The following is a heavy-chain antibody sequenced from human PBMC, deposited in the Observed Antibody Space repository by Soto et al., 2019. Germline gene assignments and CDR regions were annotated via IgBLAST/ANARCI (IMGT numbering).Heavy chain of an antibody. CDR3: TRYYYASGSSVGALDV. D-gene: IGHD3-10*01. J-gene: IGHJ3*01. CDR1: GFTFSGSA. V-gene: IGHV3-73*01. Sequence: EVQLVESGGGLVQPGGSLKLSCAASGFTFSGSAIHWVRQASGKGLERVGRIRSKPDNYATTYAASVEGRFTISRDDSKSTAYLQMNSLKTEDTAVYYCTRYYYASGSSVGALDVWGQGTVVTVSS. CDR2: IRSKPDNYAT.